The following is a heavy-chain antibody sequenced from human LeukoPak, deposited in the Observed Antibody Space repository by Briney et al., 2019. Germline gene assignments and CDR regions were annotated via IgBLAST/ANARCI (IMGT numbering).Heavy chain of an antibody. V-gene: IGHV1-69*13. Sequence: SVKVSCKASGGTFSSYAISWVRQAPGQGLERMGGIIPIFGTANYAQKFQGRVTITADESTSTAYMELSSLRSEDTAVYYCARPGGWSSGGLDYWGQGTLVTVSS. CDR2: IIPIFGTA. D-gene: IGHD3-16*01. CDR1: GGTFSSYA. J-gene: IGHJ4*02. CDR3: ARPGGWSSGGLDY.